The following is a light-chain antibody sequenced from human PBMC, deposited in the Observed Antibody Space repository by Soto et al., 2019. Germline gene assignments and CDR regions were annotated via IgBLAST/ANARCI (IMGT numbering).Light chain of an antibody. CDR2: DAS. V-gene: IGKV3-11*01. J-gene: IGKJ5*01. Sequence: LKQSPAILSFSETQKATISFRASQSVSGTLGWYQQKPGQAPRLIIYDASVRATGIPARFSGSGSGTDFTLTISSLEPEDFAVYYCQQYFTSPITFGQGTRLEI. CDR1: QSVSGT. CDR3: QQYFTSPIT.